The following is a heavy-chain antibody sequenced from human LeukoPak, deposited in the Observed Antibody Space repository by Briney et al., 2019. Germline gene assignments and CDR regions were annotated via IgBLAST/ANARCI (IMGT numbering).Heavy chain of an antibody. Sequence: PGGSLRLSCAASGFTFNSDWMTWVRQAPGKGLEWVANIGQDGSEKYYADSVKGRFTISRDNANSSLYLQMNSLRAEDTAVYYCASHGYSYGYLVYWRQGTLVTVSS. V-gene: IGHV3-7*01. J-gene: IGHJ4*02. CDR1: GFTFNSDW. CDR2: IGQDGSEK. CDR3: ASHGYSYGYLVY. D-gene: IGHD5-18*01.